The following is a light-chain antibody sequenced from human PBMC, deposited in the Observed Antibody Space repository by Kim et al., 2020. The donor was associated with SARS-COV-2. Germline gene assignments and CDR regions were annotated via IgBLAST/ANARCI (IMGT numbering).Light chain of an antibody. V-gene: IGKV3-15*01. CDR1: QSISNS. Sequence: EIVVTQSPATLSVSPGERATLSCRASQSISNSLVWYQQKRGQAPRVLIYGASTRATGIPARFSGSGTGTEFALTISSLQSEDFAIYYCQQYNRSPDTFGQGTKLEI. CDR3: QQYNRSPDT. CDR2: GAS. J-gene: IGKJ2*01.